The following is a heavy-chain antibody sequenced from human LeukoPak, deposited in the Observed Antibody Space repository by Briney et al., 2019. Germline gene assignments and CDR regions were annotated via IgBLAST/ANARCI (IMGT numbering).Heavy chain of an antibody. D-gene: IGHD2-2*01. J-gene: IGHJ5*02. V-gene: IGHV1-8*01. CDR2: MNPNSGNT. CDR1: GYTFTSYD. CDR3: AREYQLLGTVYNYFDP. Sequence: ASVKVSCKASGYTFTSYDINWVRQATGQGLEWMGWMNPNSGNTGYAQKFQGRVTMTRNTSISTAYMKPISLRSEDTAVYYCAREYQLLGTVYNYFDPWGQGTLVTVSS.